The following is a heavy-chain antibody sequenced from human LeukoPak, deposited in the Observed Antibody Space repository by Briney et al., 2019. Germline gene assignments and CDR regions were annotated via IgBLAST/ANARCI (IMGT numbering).Heavy chain of an antibody. V-gene: IGHV4-39*01. Sequence: PSENLSLTCTVSGGSISSSSYYWGWIRQPPGKGLEWIGSIYYSGSTYYNPSLKSRVTISVDTSKNQFSLNLSSVTAADTAVYYCARLYYDSSGYYQICYFDYWGQGTLVTVSS. CDR3: ARLYYDSSGYYQICYFDY. CDR1: GGSISSSSYY. D-gene: IGHD3-22*01. J-gene: IGHJ4*02. CDR2: IYYSGST.